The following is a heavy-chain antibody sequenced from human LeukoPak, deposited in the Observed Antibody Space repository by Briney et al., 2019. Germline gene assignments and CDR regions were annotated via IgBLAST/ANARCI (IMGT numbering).Heavy chain of an antibody. Sequence: SETLSLTCTVSGGSISSSSYYWGWIRQPPGKGLEWIGSINYSRSTYYNPSLKSRVTISVDTSKNQFSLKLSSVTAADTAVYYCARGRAIASRRGYYDYFMDVWGKGTTVTVSS. D-gene: IGHD6-6*01. CDR3: ARGRAIASRRGYYDYFMDV. CDR1: GGSISSSSYY. J-gene: IGHJ6*03. CDR2: INYSRST. V-gene: IGHV4-39*01.